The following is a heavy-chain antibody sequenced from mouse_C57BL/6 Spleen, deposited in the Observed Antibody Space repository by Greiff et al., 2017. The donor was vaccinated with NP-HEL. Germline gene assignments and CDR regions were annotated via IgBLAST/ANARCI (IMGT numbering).Heavy chain of an antibody. D-gene: IGHD3-3*01. CDR3: ARGGWGGYFDV. V-gene: IGHV5-2*01. CDR2: INRDGGST. Sequence: EVQLVESGGGLVQPGESLKLSCESYEYEFPSHDMSWVRQTPEKRLELVAAINRDGGSTYYPDTMERRFIISRDNTKKTLYLQKSSRRSDDRAVYYCARGGWGGYFDVWGTGTTVTVSS. J-gene: IGHJ1*03. CDR1: EYEFPSHD.